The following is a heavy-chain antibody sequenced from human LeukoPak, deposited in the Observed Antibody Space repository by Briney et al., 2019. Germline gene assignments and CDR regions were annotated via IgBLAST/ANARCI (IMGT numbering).Heavy chain of an antibody. CDR2: ISSSSSYI. CDR1: GFTFSSYT. J-gene: IGHJ4*02. Sequence: PGGSLRLSCAASGFTFSSYTIHWVRQAPGKGLEWVSSISSSSSYIYYADSVKGRFTISRDNAKNSLYLQMNSLRAEDTAVYYCARSNDYGGNSDYWGQGTLVTVSS. D-gene: IGHD4-23*01. V-gene: IGHV3-21*01. CDR3: ARSNDYGGNSDY.